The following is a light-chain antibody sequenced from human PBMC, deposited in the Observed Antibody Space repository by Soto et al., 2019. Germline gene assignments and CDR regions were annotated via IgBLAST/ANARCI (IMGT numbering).Light chain of an antibody. CDR1: QSVLYSSNNKNY. J-gene: IGKJ4*01. Sequence: DIVMTQSPDSLAVSLGERATINCKSSQSVLYSSNNKNYLAWYQQKPGQPLRLLIYWASTRGSGFPDRFNGSGSETDFTLTISSLQAEDVSVYHCQQYYTTPSPTFGGGTKVEIK. CDR3: QQYYTTPSPT. V-gene: IGKV4-1*01. CDR2: WAS.